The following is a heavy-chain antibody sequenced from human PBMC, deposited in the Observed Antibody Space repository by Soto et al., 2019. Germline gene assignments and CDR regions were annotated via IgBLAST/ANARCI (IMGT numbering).Heavy chain of an antibody. Sequence: SETLSLTCTVAGGNISSYCGSWIRQHPGKGLEWIGYIYYSGSTNYNPSLKSRVTISLDPAKKQFSLKLKSVTAADMAVYYCARDLGIGSGPFDAWGQGTMVTVSS. CDR1: GGNISSYC. CDR3: ARDLGIGSGPFDA. D-gene: IGHD2-2*03. J-gene: IGHJ3*01. V-gene: IGHV4-59*01. CDR2: IYYSGST.